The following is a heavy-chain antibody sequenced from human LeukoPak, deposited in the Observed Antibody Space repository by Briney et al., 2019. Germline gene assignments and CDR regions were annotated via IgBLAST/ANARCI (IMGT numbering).Heavy chain of an antibody. CDR2: FYPGDSDT. V-gene: IGHV5-51*01. CDR3: ARLVTIHAFDI. CDR1: GYSFTSYW. D-gene: IGHD2-21*02. J-gene: IGHJ3*02. Sequence: GESLKISCKGSGYSFTSYWIGWVRQMPGKGLEGMGIFYPGDSDTRYSPSFQGQVTIPADKSISTAYLQWSSLKASDTAMYYCARLVTIHAFDIWGQGTMVTVSS.